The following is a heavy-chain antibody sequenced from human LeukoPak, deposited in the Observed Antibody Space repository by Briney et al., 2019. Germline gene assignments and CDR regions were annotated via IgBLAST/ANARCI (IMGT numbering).Heavy chain of an antibody. Sequence: SVKVSCKASGGTFSGYAISWVRQAPGQGLEWMGGIIPIFGTANYAKKFQGRVTFTTDESTSTAYMELSSLRSEDTAVYYCARAGGYSYGTNWFDPWGQGTLVTVSS. D-gene: IGHD5-18*01. CDR2: IIPIFGTA. J-gene: IGHJ5*02. CDR1: GGTFSGYA. V-gene: IGHV1-69*05. CDR3: ARAGGYSYGTNWFDP.